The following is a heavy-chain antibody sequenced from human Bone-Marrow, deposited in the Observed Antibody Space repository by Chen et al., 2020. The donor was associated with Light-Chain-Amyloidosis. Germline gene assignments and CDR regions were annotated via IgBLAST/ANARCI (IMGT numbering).Heavy chain of an antibody. CDR2: ISYGGSNN. J-gene: IGHJ3*02. V-gene: IGHV3-30*18. CDR3: AKDIRKLDAFDI. CDR1: GFTFSSYG. Sequence: QVQLVESGGGVVQPGRSLRLSCAASGFTFSSYGMHWVRQAPGKGLEWVAVISYGGSNNYYADSGKGRFTISRDNSKNTLYLQMNSLRAEDTAVYYCAKDIRKLDAFDIWGQGTMVSVSS.